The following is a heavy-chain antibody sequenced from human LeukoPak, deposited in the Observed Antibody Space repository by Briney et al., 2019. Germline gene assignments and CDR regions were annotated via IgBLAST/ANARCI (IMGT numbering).Heavy chain of an antibody. CDR2: ISSSSSYI. V-gene: IGHV3-21*01. Sequence: GGSLSLPRAASGFTFSSYSMNWVRQAPGKGLEWVSSISSSSSYIYYADSVKGRFTISRDNAKNSLYLQMNSLRAEDTAVYYCARAGYGYYLLTNWGHGTMVTVSS. D-gene: IGHD4-17*01. CDR3: ARAGYGYYLLTN. CDR1: GFTFSSYS. J-gene: IGHJ4*01.